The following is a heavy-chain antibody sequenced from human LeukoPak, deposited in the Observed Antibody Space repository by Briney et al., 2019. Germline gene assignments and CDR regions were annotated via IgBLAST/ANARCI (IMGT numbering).Heavy chain of an antibody. Sequence: SETLSLTRTVSGGSISSYYWSWIRQPPGKGLEWIGYIYYSGSTNYNPSLKSRVTISVDTSKNQFSLKLSSVTAADTAVYYCARGDPIFGVVISGYYFDYWGQGTLVTVSS. V-gene: IGHV4-59*01. CDR2: IYYSGST. CDR3: ARGDPIFGVVISGYYFDY. D-gene: IGHD3-3*01. J-gene: IGHJ4*02. CDR1: GGSISSYY.